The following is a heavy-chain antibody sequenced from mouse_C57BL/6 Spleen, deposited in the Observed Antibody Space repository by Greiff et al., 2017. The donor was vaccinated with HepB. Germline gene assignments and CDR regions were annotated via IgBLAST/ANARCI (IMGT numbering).Heavy chain of an antibody. CDR3: ARNLITTVVAYYFDY. CDR1: GYTFTDYY. J-gene: IGHJ2*01. Sequence: EVQLQQSGPVLVKPGASVKMSCKASGYTFTDYYMNWVKQSHGKSLEWIGVINPYNGGTSYNQKFKGKATLTVDKSSSTAYMELNSLTSEDSAVYYCARNLITTVVAYYFDYWGQGTTLTVSS. V-gene: IGHV1-19*01. D-gene: IGHD1-1*01. CDR2: INPYNGGT.